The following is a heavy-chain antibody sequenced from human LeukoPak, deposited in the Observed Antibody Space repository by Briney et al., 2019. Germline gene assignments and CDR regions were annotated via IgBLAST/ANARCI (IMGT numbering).Heavy chain of an antibody. Sequence: SETLSLTCTVSGGSTSSSSYYWGWIRQPPGKGLEWIGSIYYSGSTYYNPSLKSRVTISVDTSKNQFSLKLSSVTAADTAVYYCARLVGAQYYYYYYGMDVWGQGTTVTVSS. V-gene: IGHV4-39*01. CDR1: GGSTSSSSYY. CDR2: IYYSGST. D-gene: IGHD1-26*01. J-gene: IGHJ6*02. CDR3: ARLVGAQYYYYYYGMDV.